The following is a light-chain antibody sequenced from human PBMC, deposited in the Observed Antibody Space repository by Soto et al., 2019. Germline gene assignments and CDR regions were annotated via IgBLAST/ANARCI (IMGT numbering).Light chain of an antibody. Sequence: DIQMTQSPSSLSASVGDRVTITCQASQDISNYLNWYQQKPGKAPKLLNYDASNLETGVPSRFSGSGSGTEFTLTISGLLPEDFATYHCQQLNTLPFTFGQGTRLEIK. CDR2: DAS. CDR3: QQLNTLPFT. CDR1: QDISNY. J-gene: IGKJ5*01. V-gene: IGKV1-33*01.